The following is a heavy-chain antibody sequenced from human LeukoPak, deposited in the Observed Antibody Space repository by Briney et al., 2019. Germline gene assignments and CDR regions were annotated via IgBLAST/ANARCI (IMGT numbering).Heavy chain of an antibody. Sequence: GGSLRLSCAASGSTFSSYAMSWVRQAPGKGLEWVSAISGSGGSTYYADSVKGRFTISRDNSKNTLYLQMNSLRAEDTAVYYCAKVYGSGYYYYYYGMDVWGQGTTVTVSS. J-gene: IGHJ6*02. CDR1: GSTFSSYA. CDR3: AKVYGSGYYYYYYGMDV. V-gene: IGHV3-23*01. D-gene: IGHD3-10*01. CDR2: ISGSGGST.